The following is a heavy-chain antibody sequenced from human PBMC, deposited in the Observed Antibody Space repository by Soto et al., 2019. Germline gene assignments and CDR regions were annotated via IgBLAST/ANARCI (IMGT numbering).Heavy chain of an antibody. Sequence: GGSLRLSCAASGFVFKDSSIHWVRQASGEGLEWVGRIRDRAYNYATAYAASVEGRLTISRDDSDNTAYLHMSSLKTEDTAIYYCTRLISAAQDYWGQGTLVTVSS. CDR2: IRDRAYNYAT. CDR1: GFVFKDSS. CDR3: TRLISAAQDY. J-gene: IGHJ4*02. D-gene: IGHD3-10*01. V-gene: IGHV3-73*01.